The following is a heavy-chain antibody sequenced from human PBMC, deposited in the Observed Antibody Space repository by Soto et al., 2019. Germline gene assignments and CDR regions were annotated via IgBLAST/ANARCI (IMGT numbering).Heavy chain of an antibody. CDR1: GFTFSSYS. Sequence: GGSLRLSCAASGFTFSSYSMNWVRQAPGKGLEWVSSISSSSSYIYYADSVKGRFTISRDNAKNSLYLQMNSLRAEDTAVYYCARGPDYGDYEVFFGWGQGTLVTVSS. CDR3: ARGPDYGDYEVFFG. J-gene: IGHJ4*02. V-gene: IGHV3-21*01. D-gene: IGHD4-17*01. CDR2: ISSSSSYI.